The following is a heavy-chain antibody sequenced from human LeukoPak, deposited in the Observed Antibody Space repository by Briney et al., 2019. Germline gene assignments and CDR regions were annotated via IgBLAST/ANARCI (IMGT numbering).Heavy chain of an antibody. Sequence: QPGGSLRLSCAASGFTFSSYGMHWVRQAPGKGLEWVAFIRYDGSNKYYADSVKGRFTISRDNSKNTLYLQMNSLRAEDTAVYYCAKADIVATGSIDYWAREPWSPSPQ. J-gene: IGHJ4*02. D-gene: IGHD5-12*01. V-gene: IGHV3-30*02. CDR3: AKADIVATGSIDY. CDR1: GFTFSSYG. CDR2: IRYDGSNK.